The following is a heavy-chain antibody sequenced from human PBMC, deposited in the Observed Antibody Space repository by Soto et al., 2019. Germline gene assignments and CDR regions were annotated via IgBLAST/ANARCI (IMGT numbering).Heavy chain of an antibody. CDR1: GFTVSSFG. D-gene: IGHD6-13*01. CDR2: LSSNGIGT. V-gene: IGHV3-64D*06. CDR3: VKDMGQAAVGIRYPYGLDV. Sequence: TGGSLRLSCSGSGFTVSSFGMHWVRQAPGKGLEHVSTLSSNGIGTYYADSVKGRFTFSRDTSKNTLYLQVSSLRTEDTAVYYCVKDMGQAAVGIRYPYGLDVWGLGTTVTVSS. J-gene: IGHJ6*02.